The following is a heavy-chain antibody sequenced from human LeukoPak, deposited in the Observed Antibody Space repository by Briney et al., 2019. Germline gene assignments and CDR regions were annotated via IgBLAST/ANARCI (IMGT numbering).Heavy chain of an antibody. Sequence: PGGSLRLSCAASGFTFSSYSMNWVRQAPGKGLEWVSSISSSSSYIYYADSVKGRFTISRDNAKNSLYLQMSSLRAEDTAVYYCARVNYGDIYYYYYYMDVWGKGTTVTVSS. J-gene: IGHJ6*03. CDR1: GFTFSSYS. CDR2: ISSSSSYI. V-gene: IGHV3-21*01. CDR3: ARVNYGDIYYYYYYMDV. D-gene: IGHD4-17*01.